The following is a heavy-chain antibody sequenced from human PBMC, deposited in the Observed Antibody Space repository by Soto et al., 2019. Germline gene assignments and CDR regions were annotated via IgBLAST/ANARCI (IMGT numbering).Heavy chain of an antibody. D-gene: IGHD6-6*01. V-gene: IGHV6-1*01. CDR2: TYYRSKWYN. J-gene: IGHJ4*02. CDR3: ARDPIVPKRRSFDY. Sequence: SQTLSHTCAISGDSVPSNSAAWNWIRQSPSRGLEWLGRTYYRSKWYNDYAVSVKSRITINPDTSKNQFSLQLNSVTPEDTAVYYCARDPIVPKRRSFDYWGQGILDTVIS. CDR1: GDSVPSNSAA.